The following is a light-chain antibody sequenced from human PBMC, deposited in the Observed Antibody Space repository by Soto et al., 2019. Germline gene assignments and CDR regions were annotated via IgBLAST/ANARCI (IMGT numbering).Light chain of an antibody. V-gene: IGKV1-5*03. CDR3: QQYNCYPLT. CDR2: KAS. Sequence: DIQMTQSPSTLSASVGDRVTITCRASQSISSWLAWYQQKPGKAPKLLIYKASSLESGVPSRFSGSGSGTEFTRTISSLQPDDFATYYCQQYNCYPLTFGQGTKVEIK. CDR1: QSISSW. J-gene: IGKJ1*01.